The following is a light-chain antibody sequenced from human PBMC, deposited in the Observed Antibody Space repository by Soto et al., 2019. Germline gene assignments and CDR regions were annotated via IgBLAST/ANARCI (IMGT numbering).Light chain of an antibody. CDR3: AAWDDSLNGYV. V-gene: IGLV1-44*01. Sequence: QSVLSQPPSASETPGQRVTISCSGSSSNIGSNIVNWYQHVPGSAPKILIYTNDQRPSGVPDRFSGAKSGTSASLAISGLQSDDEADYYRAAWDDSLNGYVFGTGAKVTVL. CDR1: SSNIGSNI. J-gene: IGLJ1*01. CDR2: TND.